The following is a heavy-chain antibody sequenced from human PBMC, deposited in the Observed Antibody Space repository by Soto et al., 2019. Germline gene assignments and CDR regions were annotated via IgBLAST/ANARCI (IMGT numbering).Heavy chain of an antibody. J-gene: IGHJ6*02. CDR1: GYTFTGYY. Sequence: ASVKVSCKASGYTFTGYYMHWVRQAPGQGLEWMGWINPNSGGTNYAQKFQGWVTMTRDTSISTAYMELSRLRSDGTAVYYCARDPGRDPYYYYYGMDVWGQGTTVTVSS. D-gene: IGHD3-10*01. V-gene: IGHV1-2*04. CDR2: INPNSGGT. CDR3: ARDPGRDPYYYYYGMDV.